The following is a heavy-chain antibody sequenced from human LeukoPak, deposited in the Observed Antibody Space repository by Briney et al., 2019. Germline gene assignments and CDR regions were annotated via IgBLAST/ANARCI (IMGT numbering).Heavy chain of an antibody. CDR2: VSYDGTDK. D-gene: IGHD2-15*01. CDR1: GFTFSIYG. CDR3: AKDLGYRDYYAMDV. V-gene: IGHV3-30*18. J-gene: IGHJ6*02. Sequence: GRSLRLSCAASGFTFSIYGMHWVRQAPGKGLGWVAVVSYDGTDKYYPDSARGRFIISRDNSKNTIYLQMNSLRPEDTAVYYCAKDLGYRDYYAMDVWGQGTTVTVSS.